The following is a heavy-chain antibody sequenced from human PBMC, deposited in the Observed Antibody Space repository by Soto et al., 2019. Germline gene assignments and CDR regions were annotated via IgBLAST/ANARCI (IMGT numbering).Heavy chain of an antibody. CDR2: MYNTGST. J-gene: IGHJ4*02. CDR1: GGSISGYY. Sequence: SETLSLTCTVSGGSISGYYWSWIRQPPGKGLEWIGYMYNTGSTVYNPSFKSRVTISVDTSKSQFSLKLSSVTAADTAVYYCARSQTTVTSYDYWGQGTLVTVSS. CDR3: ARSQTTVTSYDY. D-gene: IGHD4-17*01. V-gene: IGHV4-59*12.